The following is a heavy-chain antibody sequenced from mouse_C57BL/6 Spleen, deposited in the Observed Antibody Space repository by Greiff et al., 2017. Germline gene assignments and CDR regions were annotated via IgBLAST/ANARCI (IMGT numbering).Heavy chain of an antibody. J-gene: IGHJ1*03. D-gene: IGHD2-4*01. CDR2: IRNKANGYTT. V-gene: IGHV7-3*01. Sequence: EVKVVESGGGLVQPGGSLSLSCAASGFTFTDYYMSWVRQPPGKALEWLGFIRNKANGYTTEYSASVKGRFTISRDNSQIILYLQMNALRAEDSATYYCARSYDYYHWYFDVWGTGTTVTVSS. CDR3: ARSYDYYHWYFDV. CDR1: GFTFTDYY.